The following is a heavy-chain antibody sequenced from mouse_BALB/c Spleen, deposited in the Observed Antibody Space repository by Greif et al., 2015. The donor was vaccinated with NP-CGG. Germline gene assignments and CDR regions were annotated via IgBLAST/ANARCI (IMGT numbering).Heavy chain of an antibody. Sequence: EVQVVESGGGLVKPGGSLKLSCAASGFTFSDYYMYWVRQTPEKRLEWVATISDGGSYTYYPDSVKGRFTISRDNAKNNLYLQMSSLKSEDTAMYYCARAPYGYDVYAMDYWGQGTSVTVSS. D-gene: IGHD2-2*01. V-gene: IGHV5-4*02. CDR3: ARAPYGYDVYAMDY. CDR2: ISDGGSYT. J-gene: IGHJ4*01. CDR1: GFTFSDYY.